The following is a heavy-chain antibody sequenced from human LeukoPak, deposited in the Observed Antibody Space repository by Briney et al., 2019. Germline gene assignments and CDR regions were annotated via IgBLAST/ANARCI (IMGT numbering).Heavy chain of an antibody. D-gene: IGHD1-26*01. V-gene: IGHV4-39*02. J-gene: IGHJ4*02. CDR1: GGSISSSSYY. Sequence: ASETLSLTCTVSGGSISSSSYYWGWIRQPPWKGMEWIGSIYYSGTTYYNPSLKSRVTISVDTSKNHFSLKLSSVTAADTAVYSCARARIVGASPYFDYWGQGTLVTVSS. CDR3: ARARIVGASPYFDY. CDR2: IYYSGTT.